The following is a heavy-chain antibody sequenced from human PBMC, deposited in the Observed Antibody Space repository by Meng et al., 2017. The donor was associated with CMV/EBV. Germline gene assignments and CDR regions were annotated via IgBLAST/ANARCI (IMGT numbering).Heavy chain of an antibody. Sequence: RLACVASGFTFSTCWMSWVGQAAGKGLEWVASIKEDGTMKKYVDSVNGRFTIYRDNTKDTLYLQMNRLRAEDTAVCYCARTARAPPDWGQGTLVTVSS. J-gene: IGHJ4*02. CDR2: IKEDGTMK. V-gene: IGHV3-7*03. CDR1: GFTFSTCW. CDR3: ARTARAPPD.